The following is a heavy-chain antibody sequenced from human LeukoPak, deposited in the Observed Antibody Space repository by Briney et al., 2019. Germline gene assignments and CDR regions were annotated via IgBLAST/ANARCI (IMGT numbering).Heavy chain of an antibody. CDR1: GFTFDDYT. J-gene: IGHJ6*03. CDR2: ISWDGGST. D-gene: IGHD5-24*01. Sequence: GGSLRLSCAASGFTFDDYTMHWVRQSPGKGLEWVSLISWDGGSTYYADSVKGRFTISRDNSKNSLYLQMNSLRTEDTALYYCAKDRGPRDYYNYMGVWGKGTTVTVSS. CDR3: AKDRGPRDYYNYMGV. V-gene: IGHV3-43*01.